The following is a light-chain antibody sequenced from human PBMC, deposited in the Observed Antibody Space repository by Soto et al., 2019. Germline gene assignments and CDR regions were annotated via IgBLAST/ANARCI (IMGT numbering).Light chain of an antibody. J-gene: IGLJ2*01. V-gene: IGLV2-11*01. Sequence: QSVLTQPRSVSGSPGQSVTISCTGTSSDVGGYNYVSWYQQHPGKAPKLMIYDVNKRPSGVPDRFSGSKSGDAASLTISGLQAEDEADYNCCSFAGSYVVFGGGTKVTVL. CDR3: CSFAGSYVV. CDR1: SSDVGGYNY. CDR2: DVN.